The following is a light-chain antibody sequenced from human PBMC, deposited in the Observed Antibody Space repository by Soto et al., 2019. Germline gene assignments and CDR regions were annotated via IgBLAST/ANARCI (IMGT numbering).Light chain of an antibody. Sequence: EFVSPHSRGALSLYPAERAFLSGRAGQSDAXYVPLYAEEPGQAPRVSIYYXSSRATGVPDRLSGSGSGTDFTLTISRLEPEDFAVYYCQQYGSSPRTFGQGTRLEIK. CDR3: QQYGSSPRT. J-gene: IGKJ5*01. V-gene: IGKV3-20*01. CDR2: YXS. CDR1: QSDAXY.